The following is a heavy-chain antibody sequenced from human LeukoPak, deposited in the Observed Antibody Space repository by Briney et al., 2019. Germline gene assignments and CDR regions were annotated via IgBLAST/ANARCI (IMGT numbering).Heavy chain of an antibody. J-gene: IGHJ4*02. CDR1: GGSISSYY. V-gene: IGHV4-59*01. CDR2: IYYSGST. CDR3: ARVSGYDFWSGYTFDY. Sequence: NPSETLSLTCTVSGGSISSYYWSWIRQPPGKGLEWIGYIYYSGSTSYNPSLKSRVTISVDTSKNQFSLKLSSVTAADTAVYYCARVSGYDFWSGYTFDYWGQGTLVTVSS. D-gene: IGHD3-3*01.